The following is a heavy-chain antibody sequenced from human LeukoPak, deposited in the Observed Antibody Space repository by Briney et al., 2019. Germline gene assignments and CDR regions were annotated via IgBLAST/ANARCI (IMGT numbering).Heavy chain of an antibody. CDR1: GFSLTTSGVG. CDR2: IYWDNNK. J-gene: IGHJ5*02. V-gene: IGHV2-5*02. D-gene: IGHD3-10*01. CDR3: AHLYYYGSRSYYNDWFDP. Sequence: SGPTLVNPTQTLTLTFTFSGFSLTTSGVGVGWIRQPPGKALEQLALIYWDNNKLYSPSLRSRPTIAKDTSKNTVVLTMPIMDPVDTATYFCAHLYYYGSRSYYNDWFDPWGQGSLVTVSS.